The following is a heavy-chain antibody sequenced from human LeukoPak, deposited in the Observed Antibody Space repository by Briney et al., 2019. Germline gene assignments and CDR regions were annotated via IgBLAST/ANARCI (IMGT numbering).Heavy chain of an antibody. CDR1: GFRFSNYA. Sequence: GGSLRLSCAASGFRFSNYAMSWVRQAPGKGLEWVSSISGSGGNTYYADSVKGRFTISRDNSKNTLYLQMNSLRAEDTAVYYCAKAPASSSYYGRFDYWGQGTLVTVSS. J-gene: IGHJ4*02. V-gene: IGHV3-23*01. CDR2: ISGSGGNT. D-gene: IGHD3-22*01. CDR3: AKAPASSSYYGRFDY.